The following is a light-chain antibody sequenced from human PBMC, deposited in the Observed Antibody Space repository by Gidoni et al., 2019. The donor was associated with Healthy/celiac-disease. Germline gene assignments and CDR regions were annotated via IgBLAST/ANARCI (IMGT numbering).Light chain of an antibody. V-gene: IGLV2-14*01. CDR2: EVS. CDR3: SSYTSSSTYV. CDR1: SSDVGGYNY. J-gene: IGLJ1*01. Sequence: QSALTQPASVSASPGQSITISCTGTSSDVGGYNYVAWYQQHPGKAPKLMIYEVSNRPSGVPDRFSGSKSGNPASLTISGLQAEDEADYYCSSYTSSSTYVCGTGTKVTVL.